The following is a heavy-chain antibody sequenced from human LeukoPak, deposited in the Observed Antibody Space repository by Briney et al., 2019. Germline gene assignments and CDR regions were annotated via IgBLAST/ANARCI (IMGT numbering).Heavy chain of an antibody. D-gene: IGHD2-2*01. CDR3: ARGPPSVVPAASGRDAFDI. CDR1: GGSFSGYY. V-gene: IGHV4-34*01. Sequence: SETLSLTCAVYGGSFSGYYWSWIRQPPGKGLEWIGEINHSGSTNYNPSLKSRVTISVDTSKNRFSLKLSSVTAADTAVYYCARGPPSVVPAASGRDAFDIWGQGTMVTVSS. J-gene: IGHJ3*02. CDR2: INHSGST.